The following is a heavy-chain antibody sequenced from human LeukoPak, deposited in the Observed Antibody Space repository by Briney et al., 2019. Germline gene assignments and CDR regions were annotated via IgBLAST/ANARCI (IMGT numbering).Heavy chain of an antibody. CDR3: ARSDYDSSAFYFDSEPFDI. D-gene: IGHD3-22*01. V-gene: IGHV3-33*08. J-gene: IGHJ3*02. CDR1: GFTFSSYE. Sequence: GGSLRLSCAASGFTFSSYEMNWVRQAPGKGLEWVTFIGNDGRNKKYGDSVKGRFTISRDNAKNSLYLQMNSLRAEDTAVYYCARSDYDSSAFYFDSEPFDIWGQGTMVTVSS. CDR2: IGNDGRNK.